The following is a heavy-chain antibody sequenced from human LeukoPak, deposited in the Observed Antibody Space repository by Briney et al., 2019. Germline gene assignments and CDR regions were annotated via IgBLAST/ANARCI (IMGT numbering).Heavy chain of an antibody. CDR3: ARRSQENGVITANNWFDP. Sequence: PSETLSLTCTVSGGSISSSYWGWIRQPPGKGLEWIGYIYYSGSTSYNPSLKSRVTISVDTSKNQFSLKLTSVTAADTAVYYYARRSQENGVITANNWFDPWGQGTLVTVSS. J-gene: IGHJ5*02. CDR2: IYYSGST. CDR1: GGSISSSY. D-gene: IGHD3-16*01. V-gene: IGHV4-59*08.